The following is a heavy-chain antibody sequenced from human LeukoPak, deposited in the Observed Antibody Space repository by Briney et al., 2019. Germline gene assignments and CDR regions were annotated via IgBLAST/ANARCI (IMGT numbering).Heavy chain of an antibody. Sequence: GGSLRLSCAASGLTFSSYWMSWVRQAPGKGLEWVSSVSSRAGTIYYADSVKGRFTISRDNAKNSLYLQMNSLRAEDTGVYYCAKDLSSGSRRAYWGQGTLVTVSS. D-gene: IGHD6-19*01. CDR3: AKDLSSGSRRAY. CDR1: GLTFSSYW. J-gene: IGHJ4*02. CDR2: VSSRAGTI. V-gene: IGHV3-48*04.